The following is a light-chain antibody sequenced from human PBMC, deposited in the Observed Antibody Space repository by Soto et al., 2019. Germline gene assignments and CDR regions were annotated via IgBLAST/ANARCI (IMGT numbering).Light chain of an antibody. J-gene: IGLJ2*01. Sequence: QSVLTQPPSVSGAPGQRVTISCTGSSSNIGAGYDVHWYQQLPGTAPKLLIYGNSNRPSGVPDRVSGSKSGTSASLAITGLQAEDEAEYYCQSYDSSLSGSVVFGGGTKLTVL. V-gene: IGLV1-40*01. CDR1: SSNIGAGYD. CDR3: QSYDSSLSGSVV. CDR2: GNS.